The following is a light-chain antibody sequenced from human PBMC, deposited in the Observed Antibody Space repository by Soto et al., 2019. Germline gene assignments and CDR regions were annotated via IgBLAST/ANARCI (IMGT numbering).Light chain of an antibody. CDR3: QQYNYWPIT. CDR2: DPS. Sequence: EIVMTQSPGTLSVSPGERATLSCRASQSVSSKVAWYQQKPGQAPRLLIYDPSTRATGVPARFSGSGSGTDFTLTISSLQSEDFAVYYCQQYNYWPITFGQGTRLEVK. CDR1: QSVSSK. J-gene: IGKJ5*01. V-gene: IGKV3-15*01.